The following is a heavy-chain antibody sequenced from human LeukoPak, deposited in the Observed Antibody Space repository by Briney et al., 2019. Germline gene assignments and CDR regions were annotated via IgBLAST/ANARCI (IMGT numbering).Heavy chain of an antibody. CDR1: GGSISSYY. D-gene: IGHD5-12*01. CDR2: IYTSGST. V-gene: IGHV4-4*07. Sequence: PSETLSLTCTVSGGSISSYYWSWIRQPAGKGLEWIGRIYTSGSTNYNPSLKSRVTISVDTSKNQFSLKLSSVTAADTAVYYCARVNGYDWESFYDYWGQGTLVTVSS. J-gene: IGHJ4*02. CDR3: ARVNGYDWESFYDY.